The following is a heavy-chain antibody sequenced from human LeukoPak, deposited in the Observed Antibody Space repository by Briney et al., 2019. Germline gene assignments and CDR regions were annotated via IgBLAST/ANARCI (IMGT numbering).Heavy chain of an antibody. CDR2: ISYDGSNK. Sequence: PGGSLRLSCAASGFTFSSYAMHWVRQASGKGLEWVAVISYDGSNKYYADSVKGRFTISRDNSKNTLYQQMNSLRAEDTAVYYCARVEYSSSWYGDARFDYWGQGTLVTVSS. V-gene: IGHV3-30-3*01. CDR1: GFTFSSYA. J-gene: IGHJ4*02. CDR3: ARVEYSSSWYGDARFDY. D-gene: IGHD6-13*01.